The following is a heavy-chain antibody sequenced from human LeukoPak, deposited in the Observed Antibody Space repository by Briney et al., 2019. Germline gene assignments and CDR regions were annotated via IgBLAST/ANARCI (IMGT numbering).Heavy chain of an antibody. CDR2: FDPEDGET. D-gene: IGHD6-19*01. V-gene: IGHV1-24*01. CDR1: GYTFTSYY. J-gene: IGHJ6*02. Sequence: ASVKVSCKASGYTFTSYYMHWVRQAPGQGLEWMGGFDPEDGETIYAQKFQGRVTMTEDTSTDTAYMELSSLRSEDTAVYYCAKMAGTDYYYGMDVWGQRTTVTVSS. CDR3: AKMAGTDYYYGMDV.